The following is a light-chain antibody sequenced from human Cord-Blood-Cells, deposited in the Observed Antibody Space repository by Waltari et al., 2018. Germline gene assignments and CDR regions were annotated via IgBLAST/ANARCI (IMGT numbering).Light chain of an antibody. J-gene: IGKJ2*01. CDR1: QSVLYSSNNKNY. Sequence: DIVMTQSPDSLAVSLGAWATINCKSSQSVLYSSNNKNYLAWYQQKPGQPPKLLIYWAATRKSGVPDRFSGSGSGTDFTLTISSLQAEDVAGYYCQQYYSTPYTFGQGTKLEIK. CDR3: QQYYSTPYT. CDR2: WAA. V-gene: IGKV4-1*01.